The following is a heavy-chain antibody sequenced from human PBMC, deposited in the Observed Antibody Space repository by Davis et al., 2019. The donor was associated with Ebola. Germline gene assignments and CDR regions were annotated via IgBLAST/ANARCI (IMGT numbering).Heavy chain of an antibody. Sequence: GESLKISCAASGFTFSSYSISWVRQAPGKGMEWVATIYTSGDKYYAGSVRGRFTISSDNSKNTPYLQMSALRADDTAVYYWAAELTGDAFDVWGRGTMVTVSS. D-gene: IGHD3-9*01. CDR1: GFTFSSYS. J-gene: IGHJ3*01. V-gene: IGHV3-53*01. CDR3: AAELTGDAFDV. CDR2: IYTSGDK.